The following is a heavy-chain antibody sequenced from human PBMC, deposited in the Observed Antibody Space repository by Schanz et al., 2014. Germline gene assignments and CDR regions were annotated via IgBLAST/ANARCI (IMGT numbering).Heavy chain of an antibody. J-gene: IGHJ4*02. V-gene: IGHV3-23*04. CDR2: ISGSGGST. Sequence: EVQLVESGGGLVQPGGSLRLSCVASGVTFSSYAMSWVRQASGKGLEWVSAISGSGGSTYDADSVKGRFIISRDNSKNTLYLQVNSLRAEDTAVYYCAKHVRSLTGNDYWGQGTLVTVSS. D-gene: IGHD3-9*01. CDR3: AKHVRSLTGNDY. CDR1: GVTFSSYA.